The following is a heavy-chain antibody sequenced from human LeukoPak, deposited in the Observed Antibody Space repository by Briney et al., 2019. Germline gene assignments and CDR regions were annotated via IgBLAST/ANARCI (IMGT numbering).Heavy chain of an antibody. CDR3: ARMGSSSWYDDAFHI. CDR2: IYHSGST. Sequence: SETLXLTCTVSGYSISSGYYWGWIXQPPGKGLEXIGSIYHSGSTYYNSSLKSRVTISVDTSKNQFSLKLSSVTAADTALYYCARMGSSSWYDDAFHIWGQGTMVTVSS. CDR1: GYSISSGYY. D-gene: IGHD6-13*01. V-gene: IGHV4-38-2*02. J-gene: IGHJ3*02.